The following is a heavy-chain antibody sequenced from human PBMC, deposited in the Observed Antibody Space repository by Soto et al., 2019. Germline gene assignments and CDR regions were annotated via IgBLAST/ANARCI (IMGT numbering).Heavy chain of an antibody. CDR1: GFTFSSYG. V-gene: IGHV3-30*18. Sequence: GGSLRLSCAASGFTFSSYGMHWVRRAPGKGLEWVAVISYDGSNKYYADSVKGRFTISRDNSKNTLYLQMNSLRAEDTAVYYCAKDRNEYYYDSSGSVWFDPWGKGTLVTVSS. CDR3: AKDRNEYYYDSSGSVWFDP. CDR2: ISYDGSNK. D-gene: IGHD3-22*01. J-gene: IGHJ5*02.